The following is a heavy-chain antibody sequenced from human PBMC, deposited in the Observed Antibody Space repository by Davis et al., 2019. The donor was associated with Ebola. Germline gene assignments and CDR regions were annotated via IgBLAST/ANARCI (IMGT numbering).Heavy chain of an antibody. V-gene: IGHV3-23*01. CDR3: ARATPPNY. J-gene: IGHJ4*02. Sequence: GGSLRLSCAASGFVFSSYVMSWVRRAPGKGLEWVSTIGLSADTYYADSVKGRFTISRDNSKNTLYLQMNSLRAEDTAVYYCARATPPNYWGQGTLVTVSS. CDR2: IGLSADT. CDR1: GFVFSSYV. D-gene: IGHD2-15*01.